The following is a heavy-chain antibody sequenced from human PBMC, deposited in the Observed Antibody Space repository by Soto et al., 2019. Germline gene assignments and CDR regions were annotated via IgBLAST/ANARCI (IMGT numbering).Heavy chain of an antibody. D-gene: IGHD6-13*01. CDR2: IDWDDEK. CDR3: ARTRAAAGSFFFDY. CDR1: GFSLSTSGMC. V-gene: IGHV2-70*20. J-gene: IGHJ4*02. Sequence: GPTLVNPTQTLTLTCTFSGFSLSTSGMCVSWVRQPPGKTLDWLAVIDWDDEKFYSTSLKTRLTISKDTSKNQVVLTMTNMDPVDTATYYCARTRAAAGSFFFDYWGQGTLVTVSS.